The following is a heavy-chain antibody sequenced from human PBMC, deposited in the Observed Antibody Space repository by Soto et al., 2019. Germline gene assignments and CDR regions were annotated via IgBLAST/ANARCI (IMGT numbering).Heavy chain of an antibody. CDR1: GYTFTGYY. J-gene: IGHJ4*02. CDR2: INPNSGGT. CDR3: ARDGGGETYYFDY. V-gene: IGHV1-2*04. D-gene: IGHD3-16*01. Sequence: ASVTVSCKASGYTFTGYYMHWVRQAPGQGLEWMGWINPNSGGTNYAQKFQGWVTMTRDTSISTAYMELSRLRADDTAVYYCARDGGGETYYFDYWGQGTLVTVSS.